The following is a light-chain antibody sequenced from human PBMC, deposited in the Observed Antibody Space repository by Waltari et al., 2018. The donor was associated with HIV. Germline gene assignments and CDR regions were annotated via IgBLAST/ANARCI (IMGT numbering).Light chain of an antibody. V-gene: IGLV8-61*01. CDR2: NTK. Sequence: QTVVTQEPSLSVSPGGPVTLTCCLKSGSVSSLHYPIRYRQTPGQTPRTLIYNTKTRSAGVPDRFSGSIVGTKAALTITGAQADDESDYYCVLCFGGGMSYVFGTGTRVTVL. J-gene: IGLJ1*01. CDR3: VLCFGGGMSYV. CDR1: SGSVSSLHY.